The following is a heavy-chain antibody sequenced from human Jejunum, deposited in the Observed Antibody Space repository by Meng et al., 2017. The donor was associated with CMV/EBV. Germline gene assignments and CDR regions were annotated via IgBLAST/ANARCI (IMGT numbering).Heavy chain of an antibody. D-gene: IGHD2-21*01. V-gene: IGHV3-7*01. J-gene: IGHJ1*01. CDR2: IKQDGSDK. CDR3: ARATSPPCCGRPNCYLATEYFEH. Sequence: MSWVRQAPGRGLEWVANIKQDGSDKFYVGSVEGRFTVSRDNTKNTVYLQMNSLRVEDTAVYYCARATSPPCCGRPNCYLATEYFEHWGQGSLVTVSS.